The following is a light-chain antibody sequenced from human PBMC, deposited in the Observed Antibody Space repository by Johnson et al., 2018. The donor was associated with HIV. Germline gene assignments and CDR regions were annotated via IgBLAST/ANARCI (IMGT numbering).Light chain of an antibody. CDR3: GTWDSSLSAYV. CDR2: ENN. CDR1: SSNIGNNY. J-gene: IGLJ1*01. V-gene: IGLV1-51*02. Sequence: QPVLTQPPSVSAAPGQKVTISCSGSSSNIGNNYVSWYQQLPGTAPKLLIYENNKRPSGIPHRFSGSKSGTSATLGITGLQTGDEADYYCGTWDSSLSAYVFGTGTKVTVL.